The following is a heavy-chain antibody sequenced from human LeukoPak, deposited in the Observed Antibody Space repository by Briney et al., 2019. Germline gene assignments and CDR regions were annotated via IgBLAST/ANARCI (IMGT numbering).Heavy chain of an antibody. CDR2: INPNSGGT. D-gene: IGHD6-13*01. J-gene: IGHJ4*02. V-gene: IGHV1-2*02. Sequence: ASVKVSCKASGYTLTGYYMHWARQAPGQGLEWMGWINPNSGGTNYAQKFQGRVTMTRDTSISTAYMELSRLRSDDTAVYYCARVGLAAATTKTDDYWGQGTLVTVSS. CDR1: GYTLTGYY. CDR3: ARVGLAAATTKTDDY.